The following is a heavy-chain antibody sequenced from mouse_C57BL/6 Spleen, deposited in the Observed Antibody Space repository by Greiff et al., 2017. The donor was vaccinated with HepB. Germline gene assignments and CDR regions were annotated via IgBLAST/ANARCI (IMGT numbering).Heavy chain of an antibody. CDR1: GYTFPDYE. CDR3: TRGLGLYWYFDV. Sequence: QVQLQQSGAELVRPGASVTLSCKASGYTFPDYEMHWVKQTPVHGLEWIGAIDPETGGTAYNQKFKGKAILTADKSSSTAYMELRSLTSEDSAVYYCTRGLGLYWYFDVWGTGTTVTVSS. CDR2: IDPETGGT. D-gene: IGHD4-1*01. V-gene: IGHV1-15*01. J-gene: IGHJ1*03.